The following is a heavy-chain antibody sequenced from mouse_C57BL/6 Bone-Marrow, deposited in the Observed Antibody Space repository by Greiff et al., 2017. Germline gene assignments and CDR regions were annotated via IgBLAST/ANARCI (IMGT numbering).Heavy chain of an antibody. J-gene: IGHJ1*03. Sequence: QVQLQQSGPELVKPGASVKISCKASGYSFTSYYIHWVKQRPGQGLEWIGWIYPGSGNTKYNETFKGKATLTADTSSSTAYMQLSSLTSEDSAVYYCARQEGYYGSSSYWYCDVWGTGTTGTVSS. CDR2: IYPGSGNT. CDR1: GYSFTSYY. D-gene: IGHD1-1*01. CDR3: ARQEGYYGSSSYWYCDV. V-gene: IGHV1-66*01.